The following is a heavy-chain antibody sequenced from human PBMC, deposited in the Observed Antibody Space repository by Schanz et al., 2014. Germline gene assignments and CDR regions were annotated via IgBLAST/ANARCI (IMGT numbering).Heavy chain of an antibody. CDR2: ISGSGGST. J-gene: IGHJ4*02. CDR1: GFTFSTYA. V-gene: IGHV3-23*01. Sequence: EVQLLDSGGGLVQPGGSLRLSCAASGFTFSTYAMSWVRQAPGKGLEWVAAISGSGGSTYYADSVKGRFTISKDNSKNTLYLQMNSLRAEDTAVYYCAKDPSHGDYDYYFDYWGQGTLVTVSS. D-gene: IGHD3-22*01. CDR3: AKDPSHGDYDYYFDY.